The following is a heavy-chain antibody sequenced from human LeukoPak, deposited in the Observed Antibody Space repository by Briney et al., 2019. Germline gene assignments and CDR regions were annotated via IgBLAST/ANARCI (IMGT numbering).Heavy chain of an antibody. Sequence: GGSLRLSCTASGFTFSGFSMHWVRQAPGKGLEWLLYISTSSRSTYYADSVKGRFTISRDNAKNTLFLDMHSLRPGDSAVYYCARSAVRGVACDYWGQGTLLTVSS. CDR1: GFTFSGFS. J-gene: IGHJ4*02. D-gene: IGHD3-10*01. CDR3: ARSAVRGVACDY. CDR2: ISTSSRST. V-gene: IGHV3-48*01.